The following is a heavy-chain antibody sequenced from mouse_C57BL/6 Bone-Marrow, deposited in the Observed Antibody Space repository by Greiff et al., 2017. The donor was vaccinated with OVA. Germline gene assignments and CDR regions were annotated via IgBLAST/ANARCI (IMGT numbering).Heavy chain of an antibody. CDR2: IRNKANGYTT. CDR3: ARGTSMDY. J-gene: IGHJ4*01. Sequence: EVQVVESGGGLVQPGGSLRLSCATSGFTFTDYYMSWVRQPPGKALEWLGFIRNKANGYTTEYSASVKGRFTISRDNSKSILYLQMNTLRAEDSATYYCARGTSMDYWGQGTSVTVSS. V-gene: IGHV7-3*02. CDR1: GFTFTDYY.